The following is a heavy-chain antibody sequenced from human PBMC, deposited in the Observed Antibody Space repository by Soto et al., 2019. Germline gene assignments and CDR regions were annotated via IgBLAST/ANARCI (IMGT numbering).Heavy chain of an antibody. CDR2: IKSKTDGGTA. Sequence: PGGSLRLSCAASGFSFSNAWMSWVRQLPGKGLEWVGHIKSKTDGGTADYAAPVKGRFTISRDDSKNTLYLQMNSLKTEDTAMFYCTTLNYGVDVWGQGTTVTVPS. J-gene: IGHJ6*02. CDR3: TTLNYGVDV. V-gene: IGHV3-15*01. CDR1: GFSFSNAW.